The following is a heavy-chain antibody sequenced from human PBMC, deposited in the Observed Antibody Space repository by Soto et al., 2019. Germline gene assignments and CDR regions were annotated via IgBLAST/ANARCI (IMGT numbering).Heavy chain of an antibody. Sequence: EVQLLESGGGLVQPGGSLRLSCAASGFTFSSYAMSWVRQAPGKGLEWVSAISGSGGSTYYADSVKGRFTISRDNSKNTLYLQMNSLRAEDTAVYYCAKEYYDFWSGRGNQHHFDYWGQGTLVTVSS. J-gene: IGHJ4*02. V-gene: IGHV3-23*01. CDR2: ISGSGGST. CDR1: GFTFSSYA. CDR3: AKEYYDFWSGRGNQHHFDY. D-gene: IGHD3-3*01.